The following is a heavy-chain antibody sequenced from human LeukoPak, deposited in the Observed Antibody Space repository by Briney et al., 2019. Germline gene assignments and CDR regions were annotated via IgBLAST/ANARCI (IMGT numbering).Heavy chain of an antibody. CDR1: GFTFSGSA. Sequence: GGSLTLSCAASGFTFSGSAMHWVRQACGKGVEWVGCIKSKDNRYATAYAASVKGRFTISRDDSKNTAYLQMNSLKTEDTAVYYCARFIAAPYYFDYWGRGTLVTVSS. D-gene: IGHD6-13*01. J-gene: IGHJ4*02. CDR3: ARFIAAPYYFDY. V-gene: IGHV3-73*01. CDR2: IKSKDNRYAT.